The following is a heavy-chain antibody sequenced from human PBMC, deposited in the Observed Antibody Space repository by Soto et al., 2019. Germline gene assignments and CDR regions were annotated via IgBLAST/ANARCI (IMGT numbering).Heavy chain of an antibody. CDR3: ARDPSYGDYSYYGMDV. V-gene: IGHV4-31*03. J-gene: IGHJ6*02. D-gene: IGHD4-17*01. CDR2: IYYSGKT. CDR1: GGSINSGGYY. Sequence: QVQLQESGPGLVKPSQILSLTCTVSGGSINSGGYYWSWIRQHPGKGLEWIGSIYYSGKTYYSPSLKSRVTISVDTSKNHFSLRLSSLTAADTAVYYCARDPSYGDYSYYGMDVWGQGTTVTVSS.